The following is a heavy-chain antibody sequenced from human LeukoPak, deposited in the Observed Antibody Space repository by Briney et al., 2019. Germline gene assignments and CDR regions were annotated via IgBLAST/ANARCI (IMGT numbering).Heavy chain of an antibody. J-gene: IGHJ1*01. Sequence: ASVKVSCKVSGYTHTELSMHWVRQAPGKGLEWMGGFDPEDGETIYAQKFQGRVTMTEDTSTDTAYMELSSLRSEDTAVYYCATAPLDHSSSWYGYFQHWGQGTPVTVSS. D-gene: IGHD6-13*01. CDR2: FDPEDGET. CDR3: ATAPLDHSSSWYGYFQH. CDR1: GYTHTELS. V-gene: IGHV1-24*01.